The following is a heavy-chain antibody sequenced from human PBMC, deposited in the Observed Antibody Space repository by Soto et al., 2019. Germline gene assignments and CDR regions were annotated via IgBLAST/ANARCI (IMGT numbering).Heavy chain of an antibody. CDR2: TRSKAHSYAT. J-gene: IGHJ4*02. Sequence: EVQLVESGGGLVQPGGSLKLSCAASGFSFSDSAIHWVRQASGKGLEWVGRTRSKAHSYATAFAASVKGRFTISRDDSKNTVYLQMNSLKTEDTAVYYCTRRTVDYWGQGTLVTVSS. CDR3: TRRTVDY. D-gene: IGHD1-1*01. V-gene: IGHV3-73*02. CDR1: GFSFSDSA.